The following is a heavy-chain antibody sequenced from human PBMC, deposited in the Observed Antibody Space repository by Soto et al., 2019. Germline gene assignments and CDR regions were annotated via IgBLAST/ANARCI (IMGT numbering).Heavy chain of an antibody. V-gene: IGHV3-49*03. J-gene: IGHJ5*02. D-gene: IGHD1-26*01. CDR3: SRGHQGWETSPIWFDP. CDR1: GFTFGAYP. CDR2: TRGKAYGGTT. Sequence: HPGGSLRLSCTASGFTFGAYPLSWFRQAPGKGLEWVGFTRGKAYGGTTEYAASVRGRFTISRDDSKSIAYLQMNSLTAEDTAIYFCSRGHQGWETSPIWFDPWGQGTLVTVSS.